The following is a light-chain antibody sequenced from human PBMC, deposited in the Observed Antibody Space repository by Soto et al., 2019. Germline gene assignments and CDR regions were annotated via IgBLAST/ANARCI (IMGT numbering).Light chain of an antibody. CDR1: NIDSRT. CDR2: DNS. V-gene: IGLV3-21*02. J-gene: IGLJ1*01. Sequence: SYELTQPHSVSVAPGQTATISCGENNIDSRTVHWYQQKPGQAPLLVVYDNSVRPSGIPNRCSGSNSGNTATLTISRVEAGDEADYYCQVWDNVDDHIYVFGTATKVTVL. CDR3: QVWDNVDDHIYV.